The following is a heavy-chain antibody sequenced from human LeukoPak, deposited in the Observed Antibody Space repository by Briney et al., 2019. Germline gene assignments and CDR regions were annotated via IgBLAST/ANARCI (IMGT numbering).Heavy chain of an antibody. D-gene: IGHD5-18*01. V-gene: IGHV4-34*01. CDR3: ARDATAMASQ. Sequence: SETLSLTCSVYGGSFSDYDWSWIRQPPGKGLEWIGEINQSGSTNENPSLKSRVTISVDTSKNQFSLKLSSVTAADTAVYYCARDATAMASQWGQGTLVTVSS. CDR1: GGSFSDYD. J-gene: IGHJ4*02. CDR2: INQSGST.